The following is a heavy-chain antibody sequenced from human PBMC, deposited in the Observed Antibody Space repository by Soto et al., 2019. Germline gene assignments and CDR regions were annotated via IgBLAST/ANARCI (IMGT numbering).Heavy chain of an antibody. V-gene: IGHV5-10-1*01. CDR1: GYSFTSYW. CDR3: AGHPWIQLWLPWFAP. CDR2: IDPSDSYT. Sequence: GESRKISCKGSGYSFTSYWTSWVRQMPGKGLEWMGRIDPSDSYTNYSPSFQGHVTISADKSISTAYLQWSSLKASDTAMYYCAGHPWIQLWLPWFAPWGQGTLVTVSS. D-gene: IGHD5-18*01. J-gene: IGHJ5*02.